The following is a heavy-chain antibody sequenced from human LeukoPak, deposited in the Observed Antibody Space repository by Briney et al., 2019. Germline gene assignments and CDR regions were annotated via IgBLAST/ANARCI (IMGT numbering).Heavy chain of an antibody. V-gene: IGHV1-69*05. CDR2: IIPIFGTA. D-gene: IGHD6-13*01. Sequence: SVKVSCKVSGYTLTELSMHWVRQAPGQGLEWMGGIIPIFGTANYAQKFQGRVTITTDESTSTAYMELSSLRSEDTAVYYCASGFHRYSSSWSLPFDIWGQGTMVTVSS. J-gene: IGHJ3*02. CDR3: ASGFHRYSSSWSLPFDI. CDR1: GYTLTELS.